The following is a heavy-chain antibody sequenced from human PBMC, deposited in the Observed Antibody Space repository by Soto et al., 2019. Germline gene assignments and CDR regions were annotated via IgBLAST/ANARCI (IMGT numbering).Heavy chain of an antibody. Sequence: QVQQVESGGGVVQPGSSLRLSCAASGFTFSIYGMHWVRQAPGKGLEWVAMIWYDGSSKYYADSVQGRFTISRDNSKNTLYLQMNSLRAEDTAVYYCVSSSSGWDPEYWGQGTQVTVSS. CDR2: IWYDGSSK. V-gene: IGHV3-33*01. CDR3: VSSSSGWDPEY. D-gene: IGHD6-19*01. CDR1: GFTFSIYG. J-gene: IGHJ4*02.